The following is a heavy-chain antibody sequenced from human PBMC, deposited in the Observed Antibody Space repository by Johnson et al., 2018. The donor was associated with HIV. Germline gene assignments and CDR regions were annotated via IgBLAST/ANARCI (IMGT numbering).Heavy chain of an antibody. Sequence: EVQLVESGGGVVQPGRSLRLSCAASGFTFSSYAMHWVRQAPGKGLVWVSRINGDGSRTSYADSVKGRFTIARDNAKNTLYLQMNSLRAEDTAVYYCARDRRQFLEWLSDAFDIWGQGTMVTVSS. J-gene: IGHJ3*02. CDR1: GFTFSSYA. V-gene: IGHV3-74*01. CDR3: ARDRRQFLEWLSDAFDI. D-gene: IGHD3-3*01. CDR2: INGDGSRT.